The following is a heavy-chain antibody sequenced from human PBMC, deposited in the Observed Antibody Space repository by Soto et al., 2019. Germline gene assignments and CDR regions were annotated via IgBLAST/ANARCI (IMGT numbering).Heavy chain of an antibody. V-gene: IGHV4-34*01. D-gene: IGHD6-19*01. CDR1: GGSFSGYY. CDR3: ARDGTAVAEKFDS. CDR2: INHSGST. Sequence: QVQLQQWGAGLLKPSETLSLTCAVYGGSFSGYYWSWIRQPPGKGLEWIGEINHSGSTNYSPSLKSRVTIPVDTSKNQFSLKLNSVTAADTAVYYCARDGTAVAEKFDSWSQGTLVTVSS. J-gene: IGHJ4*02.